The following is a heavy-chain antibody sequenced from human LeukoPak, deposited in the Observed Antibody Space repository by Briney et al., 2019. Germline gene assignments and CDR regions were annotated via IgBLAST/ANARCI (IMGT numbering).Heavy chain of an antibody. J-gene: IGHJ4*02. CDR2: ISSSGSTI. Sequence: GGSLRLSCAASGFTFSSYEMNCVPQAPGKGRGWGSDISSSGSTIYYADSVKGRFTISRDNAKNSLYLQMNSLRAEDTAVYYCARYCSGGSCYYWGQGTLVTVSS. CDR1: GFTFSSYE. CDR3: ARYCSGGSCYY. V-gene: IGHV3-48*03. D-gene: IGHD2-15*01.